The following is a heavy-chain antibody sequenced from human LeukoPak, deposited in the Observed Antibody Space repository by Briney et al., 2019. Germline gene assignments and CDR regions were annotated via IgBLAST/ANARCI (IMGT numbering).Heavy chain of an antibody. J-gene: IGHJ4*02. D-gene: IGHD1-26*01. CDR2: ISGSGATT. V-gene: IGHV3-23*01. CDR1: GFTFSSCA. CDR3: AKDQSRVGASDPFDY. Sequence: GGSLRLSCAASGFTFSSCAMTWARQAPGKGLEWVSSISGSGATTYYADSVKGRFTISRDNSNNTVYLQMNSLRAEDTAVYYCAKDQSRVGASDPFDYWGRGMQVGVSS.